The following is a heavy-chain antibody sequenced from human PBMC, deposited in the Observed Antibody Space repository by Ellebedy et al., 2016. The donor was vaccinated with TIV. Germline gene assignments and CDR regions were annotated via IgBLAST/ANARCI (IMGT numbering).Heavy chain of an antibody. CDR2: IPYDGSNK. D-gene: IGHD3-10*01. V-gene: IGHV3-30-3*01. CDR1: GFTFSSYA. J-gene: IGHJ4*02. CDR3: ARGGGGSDY. Sequence: GGSLRLXXAASGFTFSSYAMHWVRQAPGKGLEWVAVIPYDGSNKYYADSVKGRFTISRDNSKNTLYLQMNSLRAEDTAVYYCARGGGGSDYWGQGTLVTVSS.